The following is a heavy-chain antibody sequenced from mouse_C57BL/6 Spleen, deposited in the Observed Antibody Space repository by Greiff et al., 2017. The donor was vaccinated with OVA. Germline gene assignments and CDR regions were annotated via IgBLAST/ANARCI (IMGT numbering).Heavy chain of an antibody. V-gene: IGHV1-52*01. CDR1: GFTFTSYC. CDR3: EGQDRRRPFAY. D-gene: IGHD3-2*02. J-gene: IGHJ3*01. Sequence: QVQLQQPGAELVRPGSSVKLSCKASGFTFTSYCMHWVKQRPIQGLEWIGNIDPSDSETHYYPKFKDKATLTVDKSSNTAYMQLSSLTSEDSAVYYCEGQDRRRPFAYWGKGTLVTVSA. CDR2: IDPSDSET.